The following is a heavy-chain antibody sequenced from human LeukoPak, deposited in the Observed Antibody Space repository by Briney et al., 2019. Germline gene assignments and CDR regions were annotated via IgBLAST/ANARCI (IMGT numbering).Heavy chain of an antibody. CDR3: ARGVSGTGPDI. CDR2: IKTDGSST. D-gene: IGHD5/OR15-5a*01. Sequence: TGGSLRLSCAASGFTFSSYWMHWVRQASGKGLVWVSRIKTDGSSTDYADSVKGRFTISRDNAKNTMYLQMNRLRAEDTAVYYCARGVSGTGPDIWGLGTMVTVSS. CDR1: GFTFSSYW. J-gene: IGHJ3*02. V-gene: IGHV3-74*01.